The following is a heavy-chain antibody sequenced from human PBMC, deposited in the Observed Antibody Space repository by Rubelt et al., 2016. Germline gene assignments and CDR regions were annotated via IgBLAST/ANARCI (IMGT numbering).Heavy chain of an antibody. CDR3: ARQGVVVVAALHAFDI. J-gene: IGHJ3*02. Sequence: QPPGKGLEWIGEINHSGSTNYNPSLKSRVTISVDTSKNQFSLKLSSVTAADTAVYYCARQGVVVVAALHAFDIWGQGTMVTVSS. CDR2: INHSGST. D-gene: IGHD2-15*01. V-gene: IGHV4-34*01.